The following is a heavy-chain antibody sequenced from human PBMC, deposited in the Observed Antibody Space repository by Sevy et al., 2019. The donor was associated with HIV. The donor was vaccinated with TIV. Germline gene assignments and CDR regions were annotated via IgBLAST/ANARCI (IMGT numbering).Heavy chain of an antibody. D-gene: IGHD5-12*01. J-gene: IGHJ5*01. V-gene: IGHV4-30-4*01. Sequence: SETLSLTCDVSGGSVSNGDYYWSWIRQPPGKGLEWFGYIYYSGSGHYNPFLKSRVTISVDTSKNQFSLKLKSVTAADTAIYYCASKRGYTHGPFESWGQGTLVTVSS. CDR3: ASKRGYTHGPFES. CDR1: GGSVSNGDYY. CDR2: IYYSGSG.